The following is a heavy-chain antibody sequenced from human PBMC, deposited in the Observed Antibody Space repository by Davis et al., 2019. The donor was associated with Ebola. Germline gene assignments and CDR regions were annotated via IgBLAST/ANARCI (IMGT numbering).Heavy chain of an antibody. V-gene: IGHV4-59*01. CDR2: IYYSGST. CDR3: ARTPPRYSSSWYRNWFDP. Sequence: GSLRLSCTVSGGSISSYYWSWIRQPPGKGLEWIGYIYYSGSTNYNPSLKSRVTISVDTSKNQFSLKLSSVTAADTAVYYCARTPPRYSSSWYRNWFDPWGRGTLVTVSS. J-gene: IGHJ5*02. D-gene: IGHD6-13*01. CDR1: GGSISSYY.